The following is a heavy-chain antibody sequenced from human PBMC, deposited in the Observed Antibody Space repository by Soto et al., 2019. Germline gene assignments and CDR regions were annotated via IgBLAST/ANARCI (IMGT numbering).Heavy chain of an antibody. D-gene: IGHD3-10*01. CDR2: IYYSGST. V-gene: IGHV4-59*08. Sequence: QVQLQESGPGLVKPSETLSLTCTVSGGSISSYYWSWIRQPPGKGLEWIGYIYYSGSTNYNPSLKSRVTISVDTSKNQFSLKLSSVTAADTAVYYCARHHGSGSYYIPSYYFDYWGQGTLVTVSS. CDR3: ARHHGSGSYYIPSYYFDY. J-gene: IGHJ4*02. CDR1: GGSISSYY.